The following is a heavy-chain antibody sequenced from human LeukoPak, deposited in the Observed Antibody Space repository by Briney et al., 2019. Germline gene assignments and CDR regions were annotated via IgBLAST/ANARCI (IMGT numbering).Heavy chain of an antibody. V-gene: IGHV1-46*01. CDR2: INPSGDST. D-gene: IGHD4-17*01. CDR1: GYTFTSYY. CDR3: ARVHGDYHFDY. Sequence: ASVKVSCKASGYTFTSYYLYWVRQAPGQGLEWMGIINPSGDSTNYAQKFQGRVTMTRDTSTSTVYMELSSLRSEDTAVYYCARVHGDYHFDYWGQGTLVTVSS. J-gene: IGHJ4*02.